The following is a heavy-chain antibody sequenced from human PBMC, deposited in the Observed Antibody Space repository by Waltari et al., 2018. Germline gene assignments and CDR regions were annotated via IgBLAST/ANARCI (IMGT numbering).Heavy chain of an antibody. CDR1: GGSISSGIYY. CDR2: VYSSGTT. J-gene: IGHJ5*01. D-gene: IGHD2-2*01. CDR3: ARNYALNWFDS. Sequence: QMQLQESGPGSVKPSQTLSLTCTVSGGSISSGIYYWSWIRQPAGKGLEWIGYVYSSGTTNYNPSLKSRVAISVDTSKNQFSLKVNSVTAADTAVYYCARNYALNWFDSWGRGTLVTVSS. V-gene: IGHV4-61*09.